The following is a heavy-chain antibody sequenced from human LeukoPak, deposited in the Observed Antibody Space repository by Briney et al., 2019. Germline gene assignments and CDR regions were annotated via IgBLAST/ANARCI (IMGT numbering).Heavy chain of an antibody. CDR2: ISAYNGNT. V-gene: IGHV1-18*01. D-gene: IGHD4-17*01. CDR3: ASLTVTTFVSYYYYGMDV. J-gene: IGHJ6*02. Sequence: GASVKVSCKASGYTFTSYGISGGRQALGQGLEWLGWISAYNGNTNYAQKFQGRVTITADKSTSTAYMELSSLRSEDTAVYYCASLTVTTFVSYYYYGMDVWGQGTTVTVSS. CDR1: GYTFTSYG.